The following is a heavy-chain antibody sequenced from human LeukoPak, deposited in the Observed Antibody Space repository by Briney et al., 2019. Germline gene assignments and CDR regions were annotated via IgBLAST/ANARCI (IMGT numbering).Heavy chain of an antibody. V-gene: IGHV4-34*01. CDR1: GGSFSGYY. CDR2: INHSGST. CDR3: ARLRRDGYNRYFDY. J-gene: IGHJ4*02. D-gene: IGHD5-24*01. Sequence: PSETLSLTCAVYGGSFSGYYWSWIRQPPGKGLEWIGEINHSGSTNYNPSLKSRVTISVDTSKNQFSLKLSSVTAADTAVYYCARLRRDGYNRYFDYWGQGTLVTVSS.